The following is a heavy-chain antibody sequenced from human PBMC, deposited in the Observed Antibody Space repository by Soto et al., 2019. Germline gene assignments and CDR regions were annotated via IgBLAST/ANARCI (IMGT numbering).Heavy chain of an antibody. V-gene: IGHV4-31*03. CDR3: AREPLD. CDR2: IYYSGHT. J-gene: IGHJ4*02. Sequence: QVQLQESGPGLVKPSQTLSLTCTVSGGSISSGGYYWTWIRQHPGKGLEWFGYIYYSGHTYYNPAHKSRVTISVDTPKNQFPLKLSSVTAADTAVYYCAREPLDWGQGTLVTVSS. CDR1: GGSISSGGYY.